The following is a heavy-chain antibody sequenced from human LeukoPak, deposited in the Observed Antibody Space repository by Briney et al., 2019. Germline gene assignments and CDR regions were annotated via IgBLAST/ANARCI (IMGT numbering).Heavy chain of an antibody. J-gene: IGHJ4*02. V-gene: IGHV3-66*01. Sequence: GGSLRLSCAASGFTVSSNSMSWVRQAPGKGLEWVSVIYSGGSTYYADSAKGRFTISRDNSKNTLYLQMNSLRAEDTAVYYCARTPSSAWYYFDYWGQGTLVTVSS. CDR3: ARTPSSAWYYFDY. CDR1: GFTVSSNS. CDR2: IYSGGST. D-gene: IGHD6-19*01.